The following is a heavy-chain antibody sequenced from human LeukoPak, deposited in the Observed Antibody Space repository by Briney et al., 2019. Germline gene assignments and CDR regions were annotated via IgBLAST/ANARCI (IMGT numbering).Heavy chain of an antibody. V-gene: IGHV1-18*01. J-gene: IGHJ4*02. D-gene: IGHD7-27*01. CDR2: INTYNGNT. CDR3: ARGRGNYWGSEDY. CDR1: GYTFTRYG. Sequence: ASVKVSCKASGYTFTRYGISWVRQAPGQGLEWMGWINTYNGNTNFVQKFQGRGTMTTDTSTNTAYMELGSLRSDDTAVYYCARGRGNYWGSEDYWGQGTLVTVSS.